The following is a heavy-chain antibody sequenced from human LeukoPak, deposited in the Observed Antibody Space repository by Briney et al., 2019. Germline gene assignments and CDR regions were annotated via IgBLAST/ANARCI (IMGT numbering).Heavy chain of an antibody. J-gene: IGHJ4*02. D-gene: IGHD5-12*01. CDR3: AGLSGYDPYYFDY. CDR2: INPNSGGT. CDR1: GYSFTGYY. V-gene: IGHV1-2*02. Sequence: GASVNVSCKASGYSFTGYYMHWVRQAPGQGLEWMGCINPNSGGTDYAQKFQGRVTMTRDTSISTAYMELSRLTSDDTAVYYCAGLSGYDPYYFDYWGQGTLVAASS.